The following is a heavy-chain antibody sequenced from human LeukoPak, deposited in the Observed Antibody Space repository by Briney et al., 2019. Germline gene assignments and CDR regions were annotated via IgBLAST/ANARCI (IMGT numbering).Heavy chain of an antibody. CDR1: GGTFSSYA. CDR2: IIPIFGTA. CDR3: ARVGDILTGYYSAPAGYYFDY. V-gene: IGHV1-69*13. J-gene: IGHJ4*02. Sequence: ASVKVSRKASGGTFSSYAISWVRQAPGQGLEWMGGIIPIFGTANYAQKFQGRVTITADESTSTAYMELSSLRSEDTAVYYCARVGDILTGYYSAPAGYYFDYWGQGTLVTVSS. D-gene: IGHD3-9*01.